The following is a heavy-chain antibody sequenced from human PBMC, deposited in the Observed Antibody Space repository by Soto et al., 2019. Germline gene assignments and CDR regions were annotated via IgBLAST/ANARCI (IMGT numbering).Heavy chain of an antibody. CDR1: GFTFSSRG. V-gene: IGHV3-30*18. Sequence: GVSLRLSWAASGFTFSSRGLHWVREAPGRGLEWVAVISYDGSNKYYADSVKGRFTISRDNSKNTLYLQMDSLRAEDTAVYYCAKDPNIAADGTYWTHWGQGTLVTVSS. CDR2: ISYDGSNK. J-gene: IGHJ4*02. D-gene: IGHD6-13*01. CDR3: AKDPNIAADGTYWTH.